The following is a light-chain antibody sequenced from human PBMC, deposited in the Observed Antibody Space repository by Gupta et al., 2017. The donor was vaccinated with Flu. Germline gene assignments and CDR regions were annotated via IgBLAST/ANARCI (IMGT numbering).Light chain of an antibody. CDR1: QSVSRY. CDR2: AAS. CDR3: QQSSSIPRT. V-gene: IGKV1-39*01. J-gene: IGKJ1*01. Sequence: PSSLSASVGDRVTITCRTSQSVSRYLNWYQQKPGEAPKLLIFAASTLQSGVPSRFSGSGSGTDFTLTINSLQPEDFAIYYCQQSSSIPRTFGQGTKVEI.